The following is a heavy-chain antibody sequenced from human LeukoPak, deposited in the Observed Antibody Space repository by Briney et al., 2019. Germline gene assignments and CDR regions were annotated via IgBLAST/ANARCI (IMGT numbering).Heavy chain of an antibody. Sequence: GVSLRLSCAASGFTFDDYAMHWVRQAPGKGLEWVSGISWNSGSIGYADSVKGRFTISRDNAKNSLYLQMNSLRAEDTALYYCAKDYGDYDYFDYWGQGTLVTVSS. CDR3: AKDYGDYDYFDY. D-gene: IGHD4-17*01. J-gene: IGHJ4*02. V-gene: IGHV3-9*01. CDR1: GFTFDDYA. CDR2: ISWNSGSI.